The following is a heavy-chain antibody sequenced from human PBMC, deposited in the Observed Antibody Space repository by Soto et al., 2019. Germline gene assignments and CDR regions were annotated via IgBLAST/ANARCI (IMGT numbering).Heavy chain of an antibody. CDR2: IYYSGST. J-gene: IGHJ4*02. CDR1: GGSISSGGYY. D-gene: IGHD6-13*01. V-gene: IGHV4-31*03. Sequence: QVQLQESGPGLVKPSQTLSLTCTVSGGSISSGGYYWSWIRQHPGKGLEWIGYIYYSGSTYYNPSLKSRVTISVDTSKNQFSLKLSSVTAADTAVYYCPRLIAAAAKFDYWGQGTLVTVSS. CDR3: PRLIAAAAKFDY.